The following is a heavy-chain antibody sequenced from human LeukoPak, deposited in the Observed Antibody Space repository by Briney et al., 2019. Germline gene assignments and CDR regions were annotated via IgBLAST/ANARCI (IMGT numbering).Heavy chain of an antibody. V-gene: IGHV1-69*05. CDR1: GGTFSSYA. J-gene: IGHJ1*01. Sequence: ASVKVSCKASGGTFSSYAISCVRQAPGQGLEWMGGIIPIFGTANYAQKFQGRVTITTDESTSTAYMELSSLRSEDTAVYYCARGYYDSGGNYHEYFQDWGQGTLVTVSS. CDR3: ARGYYDSGGNYHEYFQD. D-gene: IGHD3-22*01. CDR2: IIPIFGTA.